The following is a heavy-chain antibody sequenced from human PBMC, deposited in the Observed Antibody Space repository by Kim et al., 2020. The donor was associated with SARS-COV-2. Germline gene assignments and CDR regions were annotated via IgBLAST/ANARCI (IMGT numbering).Heavy chain of an antibody. CDR1: GFTFSSYA. CDR3: AKLKYRPAAIIRDPNWFDP. V-gene: IGHV3-23*01. Sequence: GGSLRLSCAASGFTFSSYAMSWVRQAPGKGLEWVSAISGSGGSTYYADSVKGRFTISRDNSKNTLYLQMNSLRAEDTAVYYCAKLKYRPAAIIRDPNWFDPWGQGTLVTVSS. D-gene: IGHD2-2*02. J-gene: IGHJ5*02. CDR2: ISGSGGST.